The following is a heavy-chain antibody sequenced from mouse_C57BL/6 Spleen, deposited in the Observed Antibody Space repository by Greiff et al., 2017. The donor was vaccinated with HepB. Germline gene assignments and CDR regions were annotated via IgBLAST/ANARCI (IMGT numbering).Heavy chain of an antibody. V-gene: IGHV1-69*01. CDR3: ARGGTVVGDY. D-gene: IGHD1-1*01. CDR2: IDPSDSYT. J-gene: IGHJ2*01. CDR1: GNTFTSYW. Sequence: QVQLQQPGAELVMPGASVKLSCKASGNTFTSYWMHWVKQRPGQGLEWIGEIDPSDSYTNYNQKFKGKSTLTVDKSSSTAYMQLSSLTSEDSAVYYCARGGTVVGDYWGQGTTLTVSS.